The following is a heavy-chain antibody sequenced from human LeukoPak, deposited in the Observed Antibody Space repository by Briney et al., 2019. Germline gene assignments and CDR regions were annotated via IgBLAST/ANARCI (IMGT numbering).Heavy chain of an antibody. CDR3: ARDLGRSGSSWYGWFDP. V-gene: IGHV4-4*07. J-gene: IGHJ5*02. CDR1: GGSISSYY. Sequence: KPSETLSLICSVSGGSISSYYWSWIRQPAGKGLEWIGRIYTSGSTNYNPSLKSRVTMSVDTSKNQFSLKLSSVTAADTAVYYCARDLGRSGSSWYGWFDPWGQGTLVTVSS. CDR2: IYTSGST. D-gene: IGHD6-13*01.